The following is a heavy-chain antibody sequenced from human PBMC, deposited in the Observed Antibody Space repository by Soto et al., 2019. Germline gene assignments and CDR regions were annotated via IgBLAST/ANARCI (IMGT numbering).Heavy chain of an antibody. V-gene: IGHV4-59*01. D-gene: IGHD2-2*01. CDR3: ARLGYCSSTSCYVLILDY. Sequence: PSEPQSLTYTVSGGYISSYYCSWIRQPPGEGLEWIGYIYYSGSTNYNPSLKSRVTISVDTSKNQFSLKLSSVTAADTAVYYCARLGYCSSTSCYVLILDYWGQGTLVTVSS. CDR1: GGYISSYY. J-gene: IGHJ4*02. CDR2: IYYSGST.